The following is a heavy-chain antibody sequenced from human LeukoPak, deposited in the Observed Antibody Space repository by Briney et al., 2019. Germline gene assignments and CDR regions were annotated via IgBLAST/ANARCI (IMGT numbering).Heavy chain of an antibody. V-gene: IGHV1-8*01. CDR2: MNPNSGNT. D-gene: IGHD6-13*01. CDR1: GGTFTSYD. J-gene: IGHJ4*02. CDR3: ATSRGSSSWYGDRFDY. Sequence: ASVKVSCKASGGTFTSYDINWVRQATGQGLEWMGWMNPNSGNTGYAQKFQGRVTMTRNTSISTAYMELSSLRSEDTAVYYCATSRGSSSWYGDRFDYWGQGTLVTVSS.